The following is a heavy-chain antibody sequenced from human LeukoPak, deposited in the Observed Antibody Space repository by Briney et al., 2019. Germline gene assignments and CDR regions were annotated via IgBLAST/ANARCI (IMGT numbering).Heavy chain of an antibody. V-gene: IGHV3-23*01. CDR3: AKAFGTNGYYQLPIDF. J-gene: IGHJ4*02. CDR1: GFTFSSYG. Sequence: GGSLRLSCAASGFTFSSYGMSWVRQAPGKGLEWVSAISGSGGSTYYADSVKGRFTTSRDNSKNILYLLLNNLRAEDTALYYCAKAFGTNGYYQLPIDFWGQGTLVTVSA. CDR2: ISGSGGST. D-gene: IGHD3-22*01.